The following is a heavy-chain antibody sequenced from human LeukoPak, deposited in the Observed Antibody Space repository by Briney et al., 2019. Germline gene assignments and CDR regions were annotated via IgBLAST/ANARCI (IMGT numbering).Heavy chain of an antibody. CDR3: ARDGRAGYYDSSGYYQYYYYMDV. Sequence: GGSLRLSCAASGFTVSSNYMSWVRQAPGKGLEWVSVIYSGGSTYYADSVKGRFTISRDNSKNTLYLQMNSLRAEDTAVYYCARDGRAGYYDSSGYYQYYYYMDVWGKGTTVTVSS. V-gene: IGHV3-53*01. J-gene: IGHJ6*03. CDR2: IYSGGST. D-gene: IGHD3-22*01. CDR1: GFTVSSNY.